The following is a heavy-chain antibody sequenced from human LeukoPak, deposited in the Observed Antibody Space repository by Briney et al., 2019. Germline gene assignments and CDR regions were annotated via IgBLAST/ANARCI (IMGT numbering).Heavy chain of an antibody. CDR2: IYPDDSDT. CDR3: ARLAYCSNDVCYSNYYYPMDV. Sequence: GESLKISCKGSGSPFSSYWIGWVRQMPGKGLEWMGIIYPDDSDTSYSPSFQGQVTISADKSISTAYLQWSSLKASDTAMYYCARLAYCSNDVCYSNYYYPMDVWGKGTTVTVSS. J-gene: IGHJ6*03. CDR1: GSPFSSYW. D-gene: IGHD2-8*01. V-gene: IGHV5-51*01.